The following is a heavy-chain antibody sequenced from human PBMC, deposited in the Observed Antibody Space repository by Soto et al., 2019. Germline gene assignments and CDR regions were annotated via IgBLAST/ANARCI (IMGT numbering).Heavy chain of an antibody. Sequence: ASVKVSCKASGYTFTSYGISWVRQAPGQGLEWMGWISAYNGNTNYAQKLQGRVTMTTDTSTSTAYMELRSLRSDDTAVYYCASVYCSSGSCRGKWFDPWGQGTLVTVSS. CDR3: ASVYCSSGSCRGKWFDP. CDR2: ISAYNGNT. V-gene: IGHV1-18*01. D-gene: IGHD2-15*01. J-gene: IGHJ5*02. CDR1: GYTFTSYG.